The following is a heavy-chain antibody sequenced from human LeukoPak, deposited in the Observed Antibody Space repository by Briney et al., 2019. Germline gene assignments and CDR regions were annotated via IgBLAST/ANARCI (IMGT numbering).Heavy chain of an antibody. D-gene: IGHD1-7*01. V-gene: IGHV3-30*04. J-gene: IGHJ4*02. Sequence: GGSLRLSCAASGFTFSSYAMHWVRQAPGKGLEWVTIISYDGSEKYYADSVKGRFTISRDNSRSTLYLQMDSLRAEDTAVYYCAKVRVVFNWNYAYYFDSWGQGTVVTVSS. CDR3: AKVRVVFNWNYAYYFDS. CDR1: GFTFSSYA. CDR2: ISYDGSEK.